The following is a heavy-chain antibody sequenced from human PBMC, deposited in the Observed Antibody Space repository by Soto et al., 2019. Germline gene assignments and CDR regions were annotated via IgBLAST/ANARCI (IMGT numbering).Heavy chain of an antibody. J-gene: IGHJ4*02. Sequence: SETLSLTCVVSGDSINISHWWNWVRQPPGKGLEWIGQISHSGSTNYNPSLTSRVNKSVDKSKKHFSLKLTSVTAADTAVYYCARLDPRRYFDYWGQGSLVTVSS. CDR2: ISHSGST. V-gene: IGHV4-4*02. CDR1: GDSINISHW. CDR3: ARLDPRRYFDY.